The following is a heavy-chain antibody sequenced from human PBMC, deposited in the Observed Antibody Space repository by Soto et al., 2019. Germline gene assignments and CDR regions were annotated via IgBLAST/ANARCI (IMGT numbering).Heavy chain of an antibody. CDR1: GFTFSNYA. D-gene: IGHD2-21*02. J-gene: IGHJ4*02. V-gene: IGHV3-30-3*01. Sequence: QVHLVESGGGVVQPGRSLRLSCAASGFTFSNYAMHWVRQAPGKGLEWVAVISYDGSSKYYADSVKGRFTISRDNSKNTLYLQMNSLRGEDTAVYYCTRTTVVTFHFDYWGQGTLVIVSS. CDR3: TRTTVVTFHFDY. CDR2: ISYDGSSK.